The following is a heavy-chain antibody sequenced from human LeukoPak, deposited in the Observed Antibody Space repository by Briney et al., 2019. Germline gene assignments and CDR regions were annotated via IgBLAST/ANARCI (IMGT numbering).Heavy chain of an antibody. J-gene: IGHJ3*02. CDR1: GFTFSSYG. D-gene: IGHD3-22*01. CDR3: AKVKDSSGSMAFDI. V-gene: IGHV3-30*18. CDR2: ISYDGSNK. Sequence: GRSLRLSCAASGFTFSSYGMHWVRQARGKGLEWVAVISYDGSNKYYADSVKGRFTISRDNSKNTLYLQMNSLRAEDTAVYYCAKVKDSSGSMAFDIWGQGTMVTVSS.